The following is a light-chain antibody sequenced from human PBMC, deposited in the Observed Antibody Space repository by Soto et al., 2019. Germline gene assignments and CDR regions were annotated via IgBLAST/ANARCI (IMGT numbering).Light chain of an antibody. CDR2: EVT. J-gene: IGLJ1*01. CDR1: SSDVGGYNY. CDR3: SSYTDSNSYV. V-gene: IGLV2-8*01. Sequence: QSALTQPPSASESPGQSVTISCTGTSSDVGGYNYVYWYQQHPGKAPKLMIYEVTKRPSGVPDRFSGSKSGNTASLTVSGLQAEDEADYYCSSYTDSNSYVFGTGTKVTVL.